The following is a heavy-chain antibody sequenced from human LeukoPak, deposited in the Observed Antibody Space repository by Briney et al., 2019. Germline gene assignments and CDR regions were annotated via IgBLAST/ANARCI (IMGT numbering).Heavy chain of an antibody. CDR2: ISVSGNT. Sequence: GGSLRLSCAASGFTLSSYAMSWVRQAPGKGLEWVSAISVSGNTYHADSVKGRFTISRDSSKNTLYLQMNSLRSEDTAVYYCARGSRNWNPSNHDAFDIWGQGTMVTVSS. D-gene: IGHD1-1*01. V-gene: IGHV3-23*01. CDR1: GFTLSSYA. J-gene: IGHJ3*02. CDR3: ARGSRNWNPSNHDAFDI.